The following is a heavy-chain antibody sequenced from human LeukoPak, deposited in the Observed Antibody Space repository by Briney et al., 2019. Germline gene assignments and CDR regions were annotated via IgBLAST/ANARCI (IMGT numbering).Heavy chain of an antibody. J-gene: IGHJ4*02. Sequence: PGGSLRLSCAASGFTFSSYGMHWVRQAPGKGLEWVAVIWYDGSNKYYADSVEGQFTISRDNSKNTLYLQMNSLRAEDTAVYYCARAGYSSGWYPYFDYWGQGTLVTVSS. CDR3: ARAGYSSGWYPYFDY. CDR2: IWYDGSNK. V-gene: IGHV3-33*08. D-gene: IGHD6-19*01. CDR1: GFTFSSYG.